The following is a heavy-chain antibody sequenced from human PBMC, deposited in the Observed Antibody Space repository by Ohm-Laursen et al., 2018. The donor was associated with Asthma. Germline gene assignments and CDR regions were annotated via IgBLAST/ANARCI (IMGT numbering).Heavy chain of an antibody. CDR1: GYTFTGYY. D-gene: IGHD1-7*01. J-gene: IGHJ4*02. Sequence: ASVKVSCKGSGYTFTGYYMHWVRQAPGQGLEWMGRINPNSGGTNYAQKFQGRVTMTRDTSISTAYMELSRLRSDDTAVYYCAREAWNYGTYYFDYWGQGTLVTVSS. CDR3: AREAWNYGTYYFDY. V-gene: IGHV1-2*06. CDR2: INPNSGGT.